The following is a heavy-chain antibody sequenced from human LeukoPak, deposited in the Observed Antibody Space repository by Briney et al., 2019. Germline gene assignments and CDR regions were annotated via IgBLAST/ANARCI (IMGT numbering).Heavy chain of an antibody. Sequence: SETLSLTCTVSGGSISSYYWSWIRQPPGKGLEWIGYIYYSGSTNYNPSLKSRVTISSDTSKNQFSLKLRSLTAADTAVYYCARYQGGTMFDIWGQGTMVTVSS. CDR2: IYYSGST. D-gene: IGHD3-10*01. CDR3: ARYQGGTMFDI. J-gene: IGHJ3*02. V-gene: IGHV4-59*08. CDR1: GGSISSYY.